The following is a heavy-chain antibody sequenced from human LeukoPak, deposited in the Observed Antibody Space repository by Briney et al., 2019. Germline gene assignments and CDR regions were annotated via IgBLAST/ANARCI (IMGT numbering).Heavy chain of an antibody. V-gene: IGHV3-7*01. CDR1: GFTFSSYW. CDR3: AKGGSRHADN. CDR2: INKDGGEK. Sequence: GGSLRLSCAASGFTFSSYWMSWVRQAPGKGLEWVANINKDGGEKYYVDSVKGRFTISRDNAKNTLYLQMNSLRADDTAVYYCAKGGSRHADNWGQGTLVTVSS. D-gene: IGHD2-15*01. J-gene: IGHJ4*02.